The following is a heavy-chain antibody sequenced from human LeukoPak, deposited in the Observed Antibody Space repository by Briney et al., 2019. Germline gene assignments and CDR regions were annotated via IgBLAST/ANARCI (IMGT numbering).Heavy chain of an antibody. D-gene: IGHD1-26*01. J-gene: IGHJ4*02. CDR2: IKQDGSEK. V-gene: IGHV3-7*01. Sequence: GGSLRLSCAASGFTFSSYEMNWVRQAPGKGLEWVANIKQDGSEKYYVDSVKGRFTISRDNAKNSLYLQMNSLRAEDTAVYYCARDNTRSCGSDYWGQGTLVTVSS. CDR1: GFTFSSYE. CDR3: ARDNTRSCGSDY.